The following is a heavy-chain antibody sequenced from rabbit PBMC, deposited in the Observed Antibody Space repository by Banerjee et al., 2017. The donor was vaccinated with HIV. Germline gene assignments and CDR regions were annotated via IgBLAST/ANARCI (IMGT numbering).Heavy chain of an antibody. V-gene: IGHV1S45*01. Sequence: QEQLEESGGGLVKPEGSLTLTCTASGFDLSSNYYMCWVRQAPGKGLEWIACIYVGSSGSTYYANWAKGRFTISKTSSTTVTLQMTSLTAADTATYFCARDLAGVIGWNFNLWGPGTLVTVS. CDR2: IYVGSSGST. D-gene: IGHD4-1*01. J-gene: IGHJ4*01. CDR1: GFDLSSNYY. CDR3: ARDLAGVIGWNFNL.